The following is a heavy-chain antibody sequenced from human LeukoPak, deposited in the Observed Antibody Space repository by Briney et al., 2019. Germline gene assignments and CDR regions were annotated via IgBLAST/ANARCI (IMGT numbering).Heavy chain of an antibody. CDR3: ARDSGGGSPPSNWFHP. J-gene: IGHJ5*02. Sequence: SETLSLTCTVSGGSISSYYWSWIRQPPGKGLEWIGYIYYSGSTNYNPSLKSRVTISLDTSKNQFSLKLRSVTAADTAVYYWARDSGGGSPPSNWFHPWGPGTPVTASS. CDR1: GGSISSYY. D-gene: IGHD1-26*01. CDR2: IYYSGST. V-gene: IGHV4-59*01.